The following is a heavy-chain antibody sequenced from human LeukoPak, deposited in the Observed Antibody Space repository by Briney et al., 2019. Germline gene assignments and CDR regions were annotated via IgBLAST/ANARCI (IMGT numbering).Heavy chain of an antibody. V-gene: IGHV4-59*01. CDR1: GASISSYY. CDR3: ARVPYSSSWAHMDI. J-gene: IGHJ6*03. CDR2: IYSSGST. Sequence: SETLSLTCTVSGASISSYYWSWIRQPPGKGLEWIGYIYSSGSTNYNPFLKSRVTISVDTSKSHFSLRLSSLTAADTAVYYCARVPYSSSWAHMDIWGKGTTVTVSS. D-gene: IGHD6-13*01.